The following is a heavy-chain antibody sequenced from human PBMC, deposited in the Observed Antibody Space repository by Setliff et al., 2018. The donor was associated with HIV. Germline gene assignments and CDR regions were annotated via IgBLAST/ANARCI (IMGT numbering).Heavy chain of an antibody. V-gene: IGHV3-21*01. CDR3: ARDVIYGSGSCDY. J-gene: IGHJ4*02. CDR2: ITSSGRYI. D-gene: IGHD3-10*01. Sequence: GGSLRLSCAASGFTFSSYNMNWVRQAPGKGLEWVSSITSSGRYIYYADSVKGRFTISKDNAKNTLYLQMNSLRAEDTAVYYCARDVIYGSGSCDYWGRGTLVTVSS. CDR1: GFTFSSYN.